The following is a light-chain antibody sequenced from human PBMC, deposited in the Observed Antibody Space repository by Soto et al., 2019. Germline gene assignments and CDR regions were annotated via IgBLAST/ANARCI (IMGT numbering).Light chain of an antibody. Sequence: EIVLTQSPATLSLSPGERATLSCRASQTFSSHLAWYQQKPGQAPRLLIYDASKRATGIPARFSGRGSGTDFTLTISSLEPEDFAVYYCQQRSNWPSVLTFGQGTRLEIK. CDR1: QTFSSH. CDR2: DAS. CDR3: QQRSNWPSVLT. V-gene: IGKV3-11*01. J-gene: IGKJ5*01.